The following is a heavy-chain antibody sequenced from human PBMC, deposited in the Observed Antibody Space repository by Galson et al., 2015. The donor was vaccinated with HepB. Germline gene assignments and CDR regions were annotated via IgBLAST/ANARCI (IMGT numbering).Heavy chain of an antibody. CDR1: GLTFSSND. V-gene: IGHV3-23*01. J-gene: IGHJ2*01. CDR2: SSASGGST. CDR3: PKDRPYWYFDL. Sequence: SLRLSCAASGLTFSSNDITWVRQAPGKGLEWVSSSSASGGSTYADSVKGRFTISRDNSKNTLYLQMNSLRAEDTAIYYCPKDRPYWYFDLWGRGTLVTVSS.